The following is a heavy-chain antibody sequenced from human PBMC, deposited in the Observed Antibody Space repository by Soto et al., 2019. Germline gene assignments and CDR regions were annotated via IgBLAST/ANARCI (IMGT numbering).Heavy chain of an antibody. CDR2: ISSSGSTK. Sequence: EGQLVESGGGLVQPGGSLRLSCAASGFTFSSFEMNWVRQAPGKGLECVSYISSSGSTKYYADSVKGRFTISRDNAKNSLFLQMTSRRAEDTAVYYCAREGPADGLDIWGQGTMVTVSS. J-gene: IGHJ3*02. CDR3: AREGPADGLDI. V-gene: IGHV3-48*03. CDR1: GFTFSSFE.